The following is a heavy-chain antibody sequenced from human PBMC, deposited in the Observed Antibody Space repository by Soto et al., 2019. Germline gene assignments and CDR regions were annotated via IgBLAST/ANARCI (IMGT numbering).Heavy chain of an antibody. J-gene: IGHJ5*02. CDR3: ARDLDMLGLYCTNGVCLEANNWFDP. V-gene: IGHV1-18*01. Sequence: ASVKVSCKASGYTFTSYGISWVRQAPGQGLEWMGWISAYNGNTTYAQKLQGRVTMTTDTSTSTAYMELRSLRSDDTAVYYCARDLDMLGLYCTNGVCLEANNWFDPWGQGTLVTVSS. CDR1: GYTFTSYG. CDR2: ISAYNGNT. D-gene: IGHD2-8*01.